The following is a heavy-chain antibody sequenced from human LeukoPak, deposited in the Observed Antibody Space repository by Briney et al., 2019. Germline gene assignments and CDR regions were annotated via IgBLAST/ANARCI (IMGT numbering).Heavy chain of an antibody. CDR3: AAPRITIFGVVIMIDY. D-gene: IGHD3-3*01. CDR1: GYSISSGYY. CDR2: IYYSGST. V-gene: IGHV4-38-2*01. Sequence: PSETLSLTCAVSGYSISSGYYWGWIRQPPGKGLEWIGSIYYSGSTYYNPSLKSRVTISVDTSKNQFSLKLSSVTAADTAVYYCAAPRITIFGVVIMIDYWGQGTLVTVSS. J-gene: IGHJ4*02.